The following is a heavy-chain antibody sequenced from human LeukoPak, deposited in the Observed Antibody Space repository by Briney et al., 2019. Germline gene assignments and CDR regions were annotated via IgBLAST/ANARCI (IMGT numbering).Heavy chain of an antibody. Sequence: GGSLRLSCAASGFTFSSYSMNWVRQAPRKGLEWVSSISSSSSYIYYADSVKGRFTISRDNAKNSLYLQMNSLRAEDTAVYYCAELGITMIGGVWGKGTTVTISS. CDR2: ISSSSSYI. CDR3: AELGITMIGGV. J-gene: IGHJ6*04. D-gene: IGHD3-10*02. CDR1: GFTFSSYS. V-gene: IGHV3-21*01.